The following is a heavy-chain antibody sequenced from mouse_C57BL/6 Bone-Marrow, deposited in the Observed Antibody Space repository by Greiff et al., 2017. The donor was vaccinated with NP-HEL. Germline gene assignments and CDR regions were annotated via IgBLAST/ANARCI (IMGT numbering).Heavy chain of an antibody. V-gene: IGHV10-3*01. J-gene: IGHJ2*01. Sequence: EVMLVESGGGLVQPKGSLKLSCAASGFTFNTYAMHWVRQAPGKGLEWVARIRSKSSNYATYYADSVKDRFTISRDDSQSMLYLQMNNLKTEDTAMYYCVRGSFYGSSYPYFDYWGQGTTLTVSS. CDR2: IRSKSSNYAT. CDR1: GFTFNTYA. D-gene: IGHD1-1*01. CDR3: VRGSFYGSSYPYFDY.